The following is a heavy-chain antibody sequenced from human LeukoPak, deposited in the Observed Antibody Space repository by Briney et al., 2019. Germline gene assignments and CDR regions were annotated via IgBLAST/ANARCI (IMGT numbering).Heavy chain of an antibody. D-gene: IGHD3-16*01. V-gene: IGHV3-48*03. CDR3: ARNDPGDY. CDR1: GFTFSNYE. J-gene: IGHJ4*02. CDR2: INGPGTTI. Sequence: SGGSLRLSCAASGFTFSNYEMNWVRQAPGKGLEWVSYINGPGTTIYYADSVKVRFTISRDDAKNSLYLQMNSLRAEDTAVYYCARNDPGDYWGQGALVTVSS.